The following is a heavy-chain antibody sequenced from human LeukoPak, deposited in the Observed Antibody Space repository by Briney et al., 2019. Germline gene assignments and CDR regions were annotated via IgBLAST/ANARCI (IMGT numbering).Heavy chain of an antibody. D-gene: IGHD6-6*01. V-gene: IGHV3-7*01. CDR1: GFTFSSYW. J-gene: IGHJ4*02. CDR3: ARYGAARPKGLSRDFDY. Sequence: PGGSLRLSCAASGFTFSSYWMSWVRQAPGKGLEWVANIKQGGSEKYYVDSVKGRFTISRDNAKNSLYLQMNSLRAEDTAVYYCARYGAARPKGLSRDFDYWGQGTLVTVSS. CDR2: IKQGGSEK.